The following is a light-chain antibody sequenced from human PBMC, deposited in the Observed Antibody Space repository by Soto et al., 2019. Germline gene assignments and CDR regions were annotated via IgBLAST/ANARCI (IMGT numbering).Light chain of an antibody. Sequence: DIQLTQSPSFLSASVGDRVTLTCQASQGISSFLAWYQQKPGKAPKLLIYAASTLQSGVPSRFSGSGSGTEFTLTISSLQPEDFATYYCQQLNSYPLTFGGGTKVDIK. CDR1: QGISSF. CDR2: AAS. V-gene: IGKV1-9*01. J-gene: IGKJ4*01. CDR3: QQLNSYPLT.